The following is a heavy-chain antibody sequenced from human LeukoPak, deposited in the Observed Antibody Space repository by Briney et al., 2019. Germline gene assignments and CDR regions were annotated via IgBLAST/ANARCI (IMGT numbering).Heavy chain of an antibody. V-gene: IGHV4-59*08. J-gene: IGHJ6*02. D-gene: IGHD2-2*01. CDR1: GGSISYYY. CDR2: IFYSGST. Sequence: SETLSLTCTVSGGSISYYYWSWIRQPPGKGLEWIGYIFYSGSTSYNPSLTSRVTISIDTSKNQVSLKLTSVTAADTAVYYCARSGFCSSASCSAYNYYGLNVWGQGTTVTVSS. CDR3: ARSGFCSSASCSAYNYYGLNV.